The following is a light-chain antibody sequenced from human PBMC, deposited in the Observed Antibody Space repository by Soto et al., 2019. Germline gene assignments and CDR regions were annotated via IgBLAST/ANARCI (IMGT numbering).Light chain of an antibody. CDR3: QQYGSSPTWT. CDR1: QSVSSCY. CDR2: GAS. V-gene: IGKV3-20*01. J-gene: IGKJ1*01. Sequence: EIVLTQSPGTLSLSPGERATLSCRASQSVSSCYLAWYQQKPGQAPRLLIYGASSRATGIPDRFSGSGSGTDFTLTISRLAPEDFAVYYCQQYGSSPTWTFGQGTKVEIK.